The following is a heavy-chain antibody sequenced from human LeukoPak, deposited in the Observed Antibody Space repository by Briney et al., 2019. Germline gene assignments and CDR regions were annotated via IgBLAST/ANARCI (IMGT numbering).Heavy chain of an antibody. D-gene: IGHD3-10*01. CDR2: ISSSSSYI. J-gene: IGHJ4*02. Sequence: GGSLRLSCAASGFTFSSYSMTWVRQAPGKGLEWVSSISSSSSYIYYADSVKGRFTISRDNARNSLYLQMNSLRAEDTAVYYCARDQSVRGPLDYWGQGTLVTVSS. CDR1: GFTFSSYS. V-gene: IGHV3-21*01. CDR3: ARDQSVRGPLDY.